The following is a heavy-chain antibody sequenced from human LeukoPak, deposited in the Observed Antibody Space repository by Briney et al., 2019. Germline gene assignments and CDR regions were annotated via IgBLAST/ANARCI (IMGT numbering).Heavy chain of an antibody. J-gene: IGHJ4*02. CDR3: AKDSGGSYYLTPADY. CDR1: GVIVSSNY. CDR2: LYSANNT. V-gene: IGHV3-53*04. Sequence: GGSLRLSCAASGVIVSSNYMSWVRQAPGKGLEWVSVLYSANNTYYSDSVKGRFTIYRNNSKNTLYLQMNSLRAEDTAVYYCAKDSGGSYYLTPADYWGQGTLVTVSS. D-gene: IGHD1-26*01.